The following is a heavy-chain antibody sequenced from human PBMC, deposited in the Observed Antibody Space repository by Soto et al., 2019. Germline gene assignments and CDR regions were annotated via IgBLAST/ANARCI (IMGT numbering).Heavy chain of an antibody. CDR2: IKSDESTT. CDR1: GFTFSSYA. D-gene: IGHD3-10*01. CDR3: ARGARNYYYFDY. V-gene: IGHV3-74*01. J-gene: IGHJ4*02. Sequence: QPGGSLRLSCAASGFTFSSYAMSWVRQAPGKGLVWVSRIKSDESTTNYADSVWGRLTISRDNAKNTVYLQMNSLRAEDTAVYYCARGARNYYYFDYWGQGTLVTVSS.